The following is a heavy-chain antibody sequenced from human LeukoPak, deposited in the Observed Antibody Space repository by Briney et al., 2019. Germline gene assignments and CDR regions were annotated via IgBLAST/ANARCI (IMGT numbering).Heavy chain of an antibody. CDR2: ISLSSTYT. J-gene: IGHJ4*02. V-gene: IGHV3-11*06. D-gene: IGHD3-10*01. Sequence: GGSLRLSCAASGFTFSDYHMSWIRQAPGKGLEWVSYISLSSTYTNYADSVKGQFTISRDNAKNLLYLQMNSLRVEDTAVNYCARDGWFGELDKDHFDYWGQGTLVTVSS. CDR3: ARDGWFGELDKDHFDY. CDR1: GFTFSDYH.